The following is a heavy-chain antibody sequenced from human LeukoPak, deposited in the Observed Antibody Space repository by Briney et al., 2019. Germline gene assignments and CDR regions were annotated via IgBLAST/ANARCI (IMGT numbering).Heavy chain of an antibody. V-gene: IGHV3-23*01. Sequence: GGSLRLSCAASGFTFGSYAMSWVRQAPGKGLEWVSPISGSGGSTYYADSVKGRFTISRDNSKNTLYLQMNSLRAEDTAVYYCAKGTTYYDFWSGYPHDYWGQGTLVTVSS. CDR2: ISGSGGST. J-gene: IGHJ4*02. D-gene: IGHD3-3*01. CDR1: GFTFGSYA. CDR3: AKGTTYYDFWSGYPHDY.